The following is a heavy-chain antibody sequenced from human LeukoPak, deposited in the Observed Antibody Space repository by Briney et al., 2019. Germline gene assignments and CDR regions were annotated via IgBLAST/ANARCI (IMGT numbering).Heavy chain of an antibody. V-gene: IGHV4-34*01. CDR1: GGSFSGYY. Sequence: SETLSLTCAVYGGSFSGYYWSWIRQPPGKGLEWIGEINHSGSTNYNPSLKSRGTISVDTSKKQFSLKLSSVTAADTAVYYCASTDSSGYYKERFDYWGQGTLVTVSS. CDR3: ASTDSSGYYKERFDY. J-gene: IGHJ4*02. D-gene: IGHD3-22*01. CDR2: INHSGST.